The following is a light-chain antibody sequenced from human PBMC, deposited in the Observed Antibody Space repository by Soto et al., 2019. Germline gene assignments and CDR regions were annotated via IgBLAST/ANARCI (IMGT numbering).Light chain of an antibody. CDR3: QQSYSTTWT. CDR2: AAS. V-gene: IGKV1-39*01. J-gene: IGKJ1*01. Sequence: DIQMTQSPSTLSASVGDRVTITCRASQSIRNWLAWYQQKPGKAPELLIYAASSLQSGVPSRFSGSGSETDFTLTISSLQPEDFATYSCQQSYSTTWTFGQGTKVDIK. CDR1: QSIRNW.